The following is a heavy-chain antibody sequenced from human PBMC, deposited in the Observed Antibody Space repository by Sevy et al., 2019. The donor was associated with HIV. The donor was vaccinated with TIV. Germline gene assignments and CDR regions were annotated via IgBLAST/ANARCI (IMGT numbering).Heavy chain of an antibody. Sequence: GGSLRLSCAASGFTFSSYAMSWVRQAPAKGLEWVSAISGSGGSTYYADSVKGRFTISRDNAENSLYLQMNSVRAEDTAVYYCARDLFSGGNAVYGYWGQGTLVTVSS. CDR2: ISGSGGST. V-gene: IGHV3-23*01. CDR3: ARDLFSGGNAVYGY. J-gene: IGHJ4*02. CDR1: GFTFSSYA. D-gene: IGHD2-15*01.